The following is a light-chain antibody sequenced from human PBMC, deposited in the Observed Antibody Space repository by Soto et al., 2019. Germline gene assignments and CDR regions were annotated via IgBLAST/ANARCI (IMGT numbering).Light chain of an antibody. Sequence: DIVMTQSPDSLAVSLGERATINCRSSQSVLSSSNNRYFLAWYQQKPGLPPKVLIYWASTREFGVPDRFSGGGSGTNFTLTISSLQAEDVAVYYCQQYYSAPPYTFGQGTKLEIK. V-gene: IGKV4-1*01. CDR1: QSVLSSSNNRYF. J-gene: IGKJ2*01. CDR2: WAS. CDR3: QQYYSAPPYT.